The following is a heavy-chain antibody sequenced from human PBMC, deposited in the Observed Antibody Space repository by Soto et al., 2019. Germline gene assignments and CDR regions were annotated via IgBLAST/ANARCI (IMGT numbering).Heavy chain of an antibody. Sequence: ASETLSLTCAVYVGSFSGYYWSWIRQPPGKGLEWIGQIDHSGNTNYNSSLKSRVTLSVDTSKNQFSLNLRSVTAADTAVYYCTRGSQNVYGDSRWFDPWGQGTLVTVSS. J-gene: IGHJ5*02. CDR2: IDHSGNT. D-gene: IGHD4-17*01. CDR1: VGSFSGYY. CDR3: TRGSQNVYGDSRWFDP. V-gene: IGHV4-34*01.